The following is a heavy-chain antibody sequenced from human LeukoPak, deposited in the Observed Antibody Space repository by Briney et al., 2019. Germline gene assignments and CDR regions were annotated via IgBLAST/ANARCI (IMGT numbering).Heavy chain of an antibody. J-gene: IGHJ5*02. D-gene: IGHD2-2*01. V-gene: IGHV3-11*01. CDR1: GFTFSDYY. CDR2: ISGSGSTI. Sequence: GGSLRLSCAASGFTFSDYYMSWIRQAPGKGLEWVSYISGSGSTIYYADSVRGRFTISRDNSKNTLYLQMNSLRAEDTAVYYCAKDGHIVVVPAARASWFDPWGQGTLVTVSS. CDR3: AKDGHIVVVPAARASWFDP.